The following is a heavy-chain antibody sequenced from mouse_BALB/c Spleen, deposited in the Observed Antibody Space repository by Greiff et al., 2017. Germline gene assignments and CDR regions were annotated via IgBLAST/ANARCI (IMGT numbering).Heavy chain of an antibody. J-gene: IGHJ4*01. D-gene: IGHD2-3*01. CDR1: GFNIKDTY. CDR2: IDPANGNT. CDR3: ARRDGYYGGVAMDY. V-gene: IGHV14-3*02. Sequence: EVQLQESGAELVKPGASVKLSCTASGFNIKDTYMHWVKQRPEQGLEWIGRIDPANGNTKYDPKFQGKATITADTSSNTAYLQLSSLTSEDTAVYYCARRDGYYGGVAMDYWGQGTSVTVSS.